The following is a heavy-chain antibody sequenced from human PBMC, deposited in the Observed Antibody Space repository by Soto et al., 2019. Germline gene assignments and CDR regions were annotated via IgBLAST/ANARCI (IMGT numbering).Heavy chain of an antibody. D-gene: IGHD5-12*01. CDR3: ARDRPGYSVYD. CDR2: IWYDGSNK. V-gene: IGHV3-33*01. Sequence: QVQLVESGGGVVQPGRSLRLSCAASGFTFSSYAMHWVRQAPGKGLEWVAVIWYDGSNKYYEDSVKGRFTISRDNSKNTLYLQMNSLRVEDTAVYYCARDRPGYSVYDWGQGTLVTVSS. CDR1: GFTFSSYA. J-gene: IGHJ4*02.